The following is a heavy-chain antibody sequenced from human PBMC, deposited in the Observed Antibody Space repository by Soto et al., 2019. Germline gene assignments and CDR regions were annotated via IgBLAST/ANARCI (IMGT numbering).Heavy chain of an antibody. V-gene: IGHV3-30-3*01. D-gene: IGHD4-17*01. Sequence: QVHLVESGGGVVQPGRSLRLSCAASGFTFSSYAMHWVRQAPGKGLEWVAVISYDGSNKYYADSVKGRFTISRDNSKNTLYLQMNSLRAEDTAVYYCARDGPYGGNPRRYFDYWDQGTLVTVSS. CDR3: ARDGPYGGNPRRYFDY. CDR1: GFTFSSYA. J-gene: IGHJ4*02. CDR2: ISYDGSNK.